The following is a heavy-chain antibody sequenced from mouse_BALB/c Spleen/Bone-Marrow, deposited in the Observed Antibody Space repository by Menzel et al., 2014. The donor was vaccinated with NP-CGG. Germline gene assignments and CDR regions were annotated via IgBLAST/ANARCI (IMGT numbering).Heavy chain of an antibody. Sequence: VKLMESGAELVKPGASVKLSCKAPGYTFTSYWMHWVKQRPGQGLEWIGEMDPNTGRTDYNKKFKSQVSLTVDKSSSTAYMHLSSLTSEDSAVYYCARINGYDYWGQGTTLTVSS. V-gene: IGHV1S81*02. CDR3: ARINGYDY. CDR2: MDPNTGRT. D-gene: IGHD2-2*01. J-gene: IGHJ2*01. CDR1: GYTFTSYW.